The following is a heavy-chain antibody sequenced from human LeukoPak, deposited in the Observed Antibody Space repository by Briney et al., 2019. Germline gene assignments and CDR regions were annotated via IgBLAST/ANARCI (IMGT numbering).Heavy chain of an antibody. CDR1: GGSISSYY. CDR3: ARDTDAGYYDSSGYYYDAFDI. J-gene: IGHJ3*02. D-gene: IGHD3-22*01. V-gene: IGHV4-4*07. CDR2: IYTSGST. Sequence: PSETLSLTCTVSGGSISSYYWSWIRQPAGKGLEWIGRIYTSGSTNYNPSLKSRVTMSVDTSKNQFSLKLSSVTAADTAVYYCARDTDAGYYDSSGYYYDAFDIWGQGTMVTVPS.